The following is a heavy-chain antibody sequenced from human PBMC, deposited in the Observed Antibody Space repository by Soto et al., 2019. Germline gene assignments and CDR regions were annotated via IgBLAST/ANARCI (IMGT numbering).Heavy chain of an antibody. CDR2: IYYSGST. D-gene: IGHD1-26*01. CDR3: ARSSSGSYFDY. V-gene: IGHV4-39*01. J-gene: IGHJ4*02. Sequence: SETLSLTCTVSGGSISSSNYYWGWIRQPPGKGLEWIGSIYYSGSTYYNPSLKSRVTISVDTSKNQFSLKLSSVTAADTALYYCARSSSGSYFDYWGQGTLVTVSS. CDR1: GGSISSSNYY.